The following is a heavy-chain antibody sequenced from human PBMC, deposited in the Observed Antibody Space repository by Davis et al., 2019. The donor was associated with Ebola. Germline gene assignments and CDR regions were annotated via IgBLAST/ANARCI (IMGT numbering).Heavy chain of an antibody. V-gene: IGHV1-69*13. CDR3: LRWQGGFDY. Sequence: AASVKVSCKASGYTFTSYYMHWVRQAPGQGLEWMGGIIPIVGTASYAQKFQGRVTITADESTSTAYMELRSLRSEDTAVYYCLRWQGGFDYWGQGTLVTVSS. CDR1: GYTFTSYY. CDR2: IIPIVGTA. D-gene: IGHD4-23*01. J-gene: IGHJ4*02.